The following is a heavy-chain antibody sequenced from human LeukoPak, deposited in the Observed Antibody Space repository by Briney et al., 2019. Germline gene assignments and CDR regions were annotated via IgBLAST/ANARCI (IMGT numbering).Heavy chain of an antibody. CDR3: AREEASSSHFDS. D-gene: IGHD6-19*01. CDR1: GFTLTNYA. CDR2: IPYDGTSK. V-gene: IGHV3-30-3*01. Sequence: GGSLRLSCTASGFTLTNYATHWVRQAPGKGLEWVAVIPYDGTSKYYADSVKGRFTISRDNSKNTLYLQMNGLRVEETAVYYCAREEASSSHFDSWGLGTLVTVSS. J-gene: IGHJ4*02.